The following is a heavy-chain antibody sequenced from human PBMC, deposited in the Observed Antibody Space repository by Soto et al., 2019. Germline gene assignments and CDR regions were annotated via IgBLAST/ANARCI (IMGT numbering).Heavy chain of an antibody. CDR1: GVSLSDYF. V-gene: IGHV4-34*01. J-gene: IGHJ6*03. CDR2: INHLGSI. CDR3: ARGGISHWAYFYYMDV. Sequence: QVQLQQWGAGLLKPSETLSLTCVVSGVSLSDYFWSWIRQPPGMALEWIGEINHLGSINYNPSLKSRLPMSVDTSKNQFSLTLNSVTAADTATYYCARGGISHWAYFYYMDVWDRGTTVTVSS. D-gene: IGHD2-21*01.